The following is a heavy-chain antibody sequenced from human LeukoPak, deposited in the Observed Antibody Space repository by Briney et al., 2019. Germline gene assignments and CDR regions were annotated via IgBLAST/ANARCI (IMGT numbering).Heavy chain of an antibody. V-gene: IGHV3-23*01. J-gene: IGHJ4*02. CDR1: GFTFSSYA. D-gene: IGHD3-22*01. Sequence: GGSLRLSCAASGFTFSSYAMSWVRQAPGKGLEWVSAISGSGGSTYYADSVKGRFTISRDNSKNTLYLQMNSLRAEDTAVYYCAKDLRRYYYDSSTFDYWGQGTLVTVSS. CDR3: AKDLRRYYYDSSTFDY. CDR2: ISGSGGST.